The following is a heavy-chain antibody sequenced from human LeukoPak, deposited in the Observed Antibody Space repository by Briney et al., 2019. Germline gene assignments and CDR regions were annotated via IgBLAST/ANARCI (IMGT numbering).Heavy chain of an antibody. CDR3: AGAQQQLVYYFDY. J-gene: IGHJ4*02. CDR1: GYTFTSYA. D-gene: IGHD6-13*01. CDR2: IIPIFGTA. Sequence: ASVKVSCKASGYTFTSYAINWVRQAPGQGLEWMGGIIPIFGTANYAQKFQGRVTITADESTSTAYMELSSLRSEDTAVYYCAGAQQQLVYYFDYWGQGTLVTVSS. V-gene: IGHV1-69*13.